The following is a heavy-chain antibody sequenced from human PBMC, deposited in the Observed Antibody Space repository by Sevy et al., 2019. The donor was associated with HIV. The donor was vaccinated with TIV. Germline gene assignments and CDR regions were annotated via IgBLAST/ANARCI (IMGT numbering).Heavy chain of an antibody. V-gene: IGHV3-48*03. Sequence: GGSLRLSCAASGFTFSSYAMNWVRQAPGKGLEWVSYISSSADTKYYADSVRGRFTISRDNAKKSLYLQMNSLRAEDTAVYYCAKRGGQYDLGMDVWGQGTTVTVSS. CDR2: ISSSADTK. CDR1: GFTFSSYA. D-gene: IGHD3-3*01. J-gene: IGHJ6*02. CDR3: AKRGGQYDLGMDV.